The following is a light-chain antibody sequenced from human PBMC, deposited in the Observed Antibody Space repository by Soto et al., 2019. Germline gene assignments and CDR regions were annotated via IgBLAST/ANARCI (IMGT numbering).Light chain of an antibody. CDR1: QSISSW. V-gene: IGKV1-5*03. J-gene: IGKJ3*01. CDR2: KAS. Sequence: DIQMTQSPSTLYASVGDRVTITCRASQSISSWLAWYQQKPGKAPKLLIYKASSLESGVPSRFSGSGSGTEFTLTISSLQPDDFATYYCQQYNSYSPEIRFTFGPGTKVDIK. CDR3: QQYNSYSPEIRFT.